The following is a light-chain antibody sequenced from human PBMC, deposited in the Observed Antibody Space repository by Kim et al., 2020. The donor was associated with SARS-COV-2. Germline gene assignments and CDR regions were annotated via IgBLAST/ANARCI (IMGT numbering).Light chain of an antibody. CDR3: QAWDSSTVV. CDR2: QDS. Sequence: LSPGKTASITCSGDKLWDKYACWYQQKPGQSPVLVIYQDSKRPSGIPERFSGSNSGNTATLTISGTQAMDEADYYCQAWDSSTVVFGGGTQLTVL. J-gene: IGLJ2*01. V-gene: IGLV3-1*01. CDR1: KLWDKY.